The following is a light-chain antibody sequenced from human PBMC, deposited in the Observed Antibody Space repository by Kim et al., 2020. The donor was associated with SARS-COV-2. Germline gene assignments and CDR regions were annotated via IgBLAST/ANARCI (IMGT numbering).Light chain of an antibody. Sequence: GQSVTIACTGTLSDVGRYDRVSWYQLAPGTAPKLLIYEVRKRPSGVPDRFSGSKSGNTASLTISGLQAEDEAEYYCNSHTSSTAFVFGPGTKVTVL. CDR2: EVR. CDR1: LSDVGRYDR. J-gene: IGLJ1*01. CDR3: NSHTSSTAFV. V-gene: IGLV2-18*02.